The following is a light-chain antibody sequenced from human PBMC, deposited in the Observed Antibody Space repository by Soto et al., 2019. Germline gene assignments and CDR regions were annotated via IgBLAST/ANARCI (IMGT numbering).Light chain of an antibody. V-gene: IGKV1-27*01. Sequence: DIQMTQSPSSLSASVGDRVTITCRASHDISNYLAWYLQTPGKVPKLLIYGASTLKSGVPSRFSGSGYGAEFTLTISSLQPDDFATYYCQQYNSYSPTFGQGTKVDIK. CDR1: HDISNY. CDR2: GAS. J-gene: IGKJ1*01. CDR3: QQYNSYSPT.